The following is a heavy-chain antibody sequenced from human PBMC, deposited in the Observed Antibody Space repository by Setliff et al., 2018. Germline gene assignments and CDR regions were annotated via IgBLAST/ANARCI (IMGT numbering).Heavy chain of an antibody. CDR2: IYIGGSA. D-gene: IGHD3-10*01. Sequence: SETLSLTCAVYGGSFSGYYWSWIRQPAGKGLEWIGHIYIGGSANYNPSLKSRVTISVDTSKNQFSLKLSSVTAADTAVYYCAREPATYYYGSGPTLYYFDYWGQGTLVTVSS. V-gene: IGHV4-4*07. CDR1: GGSFSGYY. CDR3: AREPATYYYGSGPTLYYFDY. J-gene: IGHJ4*02.